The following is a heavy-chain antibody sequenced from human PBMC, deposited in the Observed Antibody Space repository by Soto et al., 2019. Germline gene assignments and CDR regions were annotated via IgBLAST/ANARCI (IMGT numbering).Heavy chain of an antibody. CDR2: INAGNGNT. CDR1: GYTLTRYS. D-gene: IGHD3-22*01. CDR3: AFLGTYYFDNSDNYFDF. J-gene: IGHJ4*02. Sequence: QVQLVQSGAEEMKPGASVKGSCKASGYTLTRYSIHWVRQAPGQRLEWMGWINAGNGNTKFSQKFKGRVTINRDTSASTAYMELRGLRSEDTDVYYCAFLGTYYFDNSDNYFDFWGQGTLVTVSS. V-gene: IGHV1-3*05.